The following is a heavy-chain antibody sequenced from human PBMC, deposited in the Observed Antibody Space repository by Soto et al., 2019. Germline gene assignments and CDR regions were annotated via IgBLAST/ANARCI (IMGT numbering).Heavy chain of an antibody. CDR3: ARGRADNSGVYFGY. Sequence: QVQLVQSGAEVKKPGSSVTVSCKASGGTFSSYAISWVRQAPGQGLEWMGGIIPIFGTANYAQKFQGRVTINADESTSPAYMERSSRRSEDTAVYYCARGRADNSGVYFGYWGQGTLVTVSS. V-gene: IGHV1-69*01. CDR1: GGTFSSYA. CDR2: IIPIFGTA. D-gene: IGHD1-1*01. J-gene: IGHJ4*02.